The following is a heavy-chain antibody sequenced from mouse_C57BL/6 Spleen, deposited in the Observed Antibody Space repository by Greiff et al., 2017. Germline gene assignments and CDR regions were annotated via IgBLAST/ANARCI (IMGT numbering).Heavy chain of an antibody. CDR3: TLCYYALDY. Sequence: QVQLQQSGAELVRPGASVTLSCKASGYTFTDYEMHWVKQTPVHGLEWIGAIDPETGGTAYNQKFKGKAILTAAKASSTASMELRSLTSEDSAVLYYTLCYYALDYWGQGTLVTVSA. J-gene: IGHJ4*01. CDR2: IDPETGGT. V-gene: IGHV1-15*01. D-gene: IGHD6-5*01. CDR1: GYTFTDYE.